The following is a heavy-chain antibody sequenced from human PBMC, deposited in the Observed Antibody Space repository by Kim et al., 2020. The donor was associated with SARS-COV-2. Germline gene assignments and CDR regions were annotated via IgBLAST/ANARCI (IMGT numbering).Heavy chain of an antibody. CDR3: GGSKYCSSTSCTLDY. D-gene: IGHD2-2*01. CDR1: GGSISSGGYY. CDR2: IYYSGST. J-gene: IGHJ4*02. Sequence: SETLSLTCTVSGGSISSGGYYWSWIRQHPGKGLEWIGYIYYSGSTYYNPSLKSRVTISVDTSKNQFSLKLSSVTAADTAVYYCGGSKYCSSTSCTLDYWGQGTLVTVSS. V-gene: IGHV4-31*03.